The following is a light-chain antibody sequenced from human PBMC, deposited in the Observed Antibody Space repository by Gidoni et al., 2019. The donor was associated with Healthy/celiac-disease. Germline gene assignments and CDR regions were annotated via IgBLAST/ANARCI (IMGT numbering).Light chain of an antibody. Sequence: VLTQSPGTLSLSPGERATLSCRASQSVSSSYLAWYQQKPGQAPRLLIYGASSRATGIPDRFSGSGSGTDFTLTISRLEPEDFAVYYCQQYGSSPKTFGQGTKVEIK. J-gene: IGKJ1*01. CDR1: QSVSSSY. CDR3: QQYGSSPKT. V-gene: IGKV3-20*01. CDR2: GAS.